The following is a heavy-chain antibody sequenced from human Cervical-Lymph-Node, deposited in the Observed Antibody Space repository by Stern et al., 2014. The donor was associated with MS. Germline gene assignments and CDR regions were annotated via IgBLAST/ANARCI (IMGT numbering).Heavy chain of an antibody. V-gene: IGHV1-69*06. J-gene: IGHJ6*02. CDR3: AKDPPLGVLREGGYKYFDVDV. CDR2: IIPTFNTP. D-gene: IGHD3-3*01. CDR1: GGTLSSLA. Sequence: VQLVQSGAEVKKPGSSVKVSCKASGGTLSSLAISWVRQAPGQGLEWMGGIIPTFNTPAYAQKFQGRVTITADKSTNTVYMEVSSLRPEDTAVYYCAKDPPLGVLREGGYKYFDVDVWGQGTPVTVSS.